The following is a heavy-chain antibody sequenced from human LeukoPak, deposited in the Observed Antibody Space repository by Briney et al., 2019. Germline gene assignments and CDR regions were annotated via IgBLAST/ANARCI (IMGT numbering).Heavy chain of an antibody. CDR3: ARDQYDTWSRRGNFDS. V-gene: IGHV3-7*03. Sequence: GSLRLSCAASGFTFSSYGMHWVRQAPGKGLEWVANIKLDGSEKNYVDSVKGRFTISRDNTKNSLYLQMNSLRAEDTAVFYCARDQYDTWSRRGNFDSWGQGTLVTVSS. D-gene: IGHD3-3*01. CDR1: GFTFSSYG. J-gene: IGHJ4*02. CDR2: IKLDGSEK.